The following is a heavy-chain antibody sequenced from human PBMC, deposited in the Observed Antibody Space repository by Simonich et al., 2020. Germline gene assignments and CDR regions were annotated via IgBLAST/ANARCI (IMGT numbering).Heavy chain of an antibody. J-gene: IGHJ6*02. CDR3: ARSLGYYYYYYGMDA. D-gene: IGHD1-26*01. CDR1: GGSISSYY. CDR2: IYYSVST. V-gene: IGHV4-59*08. Sequence: QVQLQESGPGLVKPSETLSLTCTVSGGSISSYYWSWLRQPPGKGLEWIGYIYYSVSTNYNPSLKSRVTQSVDTPKNQFSLKLSSVTAADTAVYYCARSLGYYYYYYGMDAWGQGTTVPVSS.